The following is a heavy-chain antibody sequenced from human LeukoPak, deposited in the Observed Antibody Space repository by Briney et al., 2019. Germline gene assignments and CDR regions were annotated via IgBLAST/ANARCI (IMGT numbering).Heavy chain of an antibody. CDR1: GGSISSYY. J-gene: IGHJ4*02. CDR3: ARLNVAVAGGLFDY. V-gene: IGHV4-59*01. Sequence: SETLSLTCTVSGGSISSYYWRWVRQPPGKGLEGIGDIYYSGSTNYNPSLTSRVNISVDTSKTQFSLKLSSVTAADTAVYYCARLNVAVAGGLFDYWGQGTLVTVSS. CDR2: IYYSGST. D-gene: IGHD6-19*01.